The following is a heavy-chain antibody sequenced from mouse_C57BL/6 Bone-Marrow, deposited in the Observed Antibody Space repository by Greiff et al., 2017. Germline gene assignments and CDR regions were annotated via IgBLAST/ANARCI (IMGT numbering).Heavy chain of an antibody. CDR1: GYTFTSYW. V-gene: IGHV1-55*01. J-gene: IGHJ2*01. D-gene: IGHD1-1*01. Sequence: VQLQQPGAELVKPGASVKMSCKASGYTFTSYWITWVKQRPGQGLEWIGDIYPGSGSTNYNEKFKSKATLTVDTSSSTAYMQLSSLTSEDSAVYYCARERYYCGSKGYWGQGTTLTVSS. CDR3: ARERYYCGSKGY. CDR2: IYPGSGST.